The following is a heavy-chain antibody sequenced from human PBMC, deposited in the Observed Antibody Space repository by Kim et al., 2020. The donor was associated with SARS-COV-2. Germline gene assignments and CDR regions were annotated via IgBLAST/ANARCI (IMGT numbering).Heavy chain of an antibody. D-gene: IGHD3-10*01. CDR3: ARERVDRLWPDYYYYGMDV. J-gene: IGHJ6*02. V-gene: IGHV3-74*01. CDR2: INSDGSST. Sequence: GGSLRLSCAASGFTFSSYWMHWVRQAPGKGLVWVSRINSDGSSTSYADSVKGRFTISRDNAKNTLYLQMNSLRAEDTAVYYCARERVDRLWPDYYYYGMDVWGQGTTVTVSS. CDR1: GFTFSSYW.